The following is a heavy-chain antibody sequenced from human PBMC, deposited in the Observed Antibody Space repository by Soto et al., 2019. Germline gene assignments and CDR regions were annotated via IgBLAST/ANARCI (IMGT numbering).Heavy chain of an antibody. CDR1: GFTFSSYA. CDR2: ISYDGSNK. J-gene: IGHJ3*02. D-gene: IGHD3-22*01. V-gene: IGHV3-30-3*01. CDR3: ARDRVEYYYDSSGYYGAFDI. Sequence: GGSLRLSCAASGFTFSSYAMHWVRQAPGKGLEWVAVISYDGSNKYYADSVKGRFTISRDNSKNTLYLQMNSLRAEDTAVYYCARDRVEYYYDSSGYYGAFDIWGQGTMVTGSS.